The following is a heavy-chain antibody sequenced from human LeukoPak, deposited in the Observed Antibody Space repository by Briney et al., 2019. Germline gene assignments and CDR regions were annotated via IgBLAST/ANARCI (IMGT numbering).Heavy chain of an antibody. Sequence: SQTLSLTCNVSGGSISSGDYFWNWIRQPPGKGLEWLGYIHYTGRTYYNPSLQSRVTVSVDTSKNQLSLRLSSVTAADTAVYYCARGSIVGATPFDYWGQGTLVTVSS. CDR3: ARGSIVGATPFDY. D-gene: IGHD1-26*01. CDR1: GGSISSGDYF. J-gene: IGHJ4*02. CDR2: IHYTGRT. V-gene: IGHV4-30-4*01.